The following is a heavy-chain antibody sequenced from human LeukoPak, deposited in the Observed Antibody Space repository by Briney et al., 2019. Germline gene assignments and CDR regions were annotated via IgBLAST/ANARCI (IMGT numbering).Heavy chain of an antibody. CDR2: INHSGST. CDR1: GGSFSGYY. D-gene: IGHD6-13*01. J-gene: IGHJ4*02. CDR3: ARTDGAAAD. Sequence: SETLSLTCAVYGGSFSGYYWSWIRQPPGKGLEWIGEINHSGSTYYNPSLKSRVTISVDTSKNQFSLKLSSVTAADTAVYYCARTDGAAADWGQGTLVTVSS. V-gene: IGHV4-34*01.